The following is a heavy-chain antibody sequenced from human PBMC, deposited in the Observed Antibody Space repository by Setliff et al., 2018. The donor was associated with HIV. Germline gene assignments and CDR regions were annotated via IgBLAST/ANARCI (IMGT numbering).Heavy chain of an antibody. Sequence: GGSLRLSCAASGFTFSTYSMNWVRQAPGKGLEWVSYISGSSSTIYYADSVKGRCTISRDNSKSTLYLQLSSLRPEDTAVYYCASARIPTGGVSTSLDFWGLGTLVTVSS. D-gene: IGHD2-15*01. CDR3: ASARIPTGGVSTSLDF. V-gene: IGHV3-48*04. CDR1: GFTFSTYS. CDR2: ISGSSSTI. J-gene: IGHJ4*02.